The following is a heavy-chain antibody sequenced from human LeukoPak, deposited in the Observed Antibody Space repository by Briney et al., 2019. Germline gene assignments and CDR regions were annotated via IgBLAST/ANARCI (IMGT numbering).Heavy chain of an antibody. CDR3: ARDRPFWN. Sequence: PGGSLRLTCAASGLSSTIYWMHWVRQVPGKGLVWVSRIKLDENTAYYADFVKGRFTISRDDAKTTVYLQMNSLRAEDSAVYYCARDRPFWNWGQGTLVTVSS. J-gene: IGHJ4*02. CDR1: GLSSTIYW. CDR2: IKLDENTA. D-gene: IGHD3-3*01. V-gene: IGHV3-74*01.